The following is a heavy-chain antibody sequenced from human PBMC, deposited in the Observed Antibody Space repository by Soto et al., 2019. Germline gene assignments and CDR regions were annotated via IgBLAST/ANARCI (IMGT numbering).Heavy chain of an antibody. J-gene: IGHJ2*01. D-gene: IGHD2-15*01. CDR3: AKSQIYCSGGSCYSDWYFDL. CDR2: ISGSGGST. Sequence: ESGGGLVQPGGSLRLSCAASGFTFSSYAMSWVRQAPGKGLEWVSAISGSGGSTYYADSVKGRFTISRDNSKNTLYLQMNSLRAEDTAVYYCAKSQIYCSGGSCYSDWYFDLWGRGTLVTVSS. V-gene: IGHV3-23*01. CDR1: GFTFSSYA.